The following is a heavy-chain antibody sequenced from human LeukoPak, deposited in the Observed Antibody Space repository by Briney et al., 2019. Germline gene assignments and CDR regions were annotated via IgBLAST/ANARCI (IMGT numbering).Heavy chain of an antibody. Sequence: GGSLRLSCAASGFTFSDYYMSWIRQAPGKGLEWVSYISSSGSTIYYADSVKGRFTISRDNAKNSLYLQMNSLRAEDTAVYYCSSLRWELLHFDYWGQGTLVTVFS. CDR3: SSLRWELLHFDY. J-gene: IGHJ4*02. CDR2: ISSSGSTI. V-gene: IGHV3-11*01. CDR1: GFTFSDYY. D-gene: IGHD1-26*01.